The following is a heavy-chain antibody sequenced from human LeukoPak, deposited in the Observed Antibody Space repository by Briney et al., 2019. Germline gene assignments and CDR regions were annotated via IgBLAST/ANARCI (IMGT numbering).Heavy chain of an antibody. J-gene: IGHJ6*03. CDR3: ARSARHCNNGVCFTDYYIDL. Sequence: ASVKVSCKTSGYTFTDSYIHWVRQAPGQGLEWMGRINPNSGDPNYPQKFQGRVTMTRDTSISTAYMEMSSLTSDDTAVYYCARSARHCNNGVCFTDYYIDLWGKGPTVIVSS. V-gene: IGHV1-2*06. CDR1: GYTFTDSY. CDR2: INPNSGDP. D-gene: IGHD2-8*01.